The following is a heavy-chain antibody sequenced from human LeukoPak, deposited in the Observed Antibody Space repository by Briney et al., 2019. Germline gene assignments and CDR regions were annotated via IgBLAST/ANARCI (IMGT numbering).Heavy chain of an antibody. CDR2: ISSSSSTI. CDR3: ARDRRGPIVGVVIPYFDY. D-gene: IGHD3-3*01. V-gene: IGHV3-48*04. Sequence: GGSLTLSCAASGFTFSHYSMNWVGQAPGKGLEWVSYISSSSSTIYYAYSVKGRFTISRDNAKNSLYLQMNSLRAEDTAVYYCARDRRGPIVGVVIPYFDYWGQGTLVTVSS. J-gene: IGHJ4*02. CDR1: GFTFSHYS.